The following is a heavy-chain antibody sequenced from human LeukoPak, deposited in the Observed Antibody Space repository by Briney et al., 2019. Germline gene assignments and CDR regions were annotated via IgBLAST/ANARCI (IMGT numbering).Heavy chain of an antibody. V-gene: IGHV3-30*18. J-gene: IGHJ3*02. CDR1: GFTFSSYG. CDR2: ISYDGGNK. D-gene: IGHD4-17*01. Sequence: GGSLRLSCAASGFTFSSYGMHWVRQAPGKGLEWVAVISYDGGNKYYADSVKGRFTISRDNSKNTLYLQMNSLRAEDTAVYYCAKDADYGDYHDAFYIWGQGTMVTVSS. CDR3: AKDADYGDYHDAFYI.